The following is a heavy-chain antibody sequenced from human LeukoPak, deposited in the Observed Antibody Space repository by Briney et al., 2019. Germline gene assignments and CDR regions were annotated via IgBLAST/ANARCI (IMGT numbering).Heavy chain of an antibody. CDR1: GFSFSTAP. CDR2: INTNSGDT. Sequence: GGSLRLSCAASGFSFSTAPMSWVRQAPGKGLEWVSGINTNSGDTPYADFAKGRFTISRDNSKNTLYLQMNSLRLEDTAVYYCARKDSGLNPFDLWGQGTLVTVSS. D-gene: IGHD1-14*01. V-gene: IGHV3-23*01. CDR3: ARKDSGLNPFDL. J-gene: IGHJ4*02.